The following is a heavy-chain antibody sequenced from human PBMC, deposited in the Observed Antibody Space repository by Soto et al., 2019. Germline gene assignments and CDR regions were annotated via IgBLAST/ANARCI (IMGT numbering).Heavy chain of an antibody. CDR2: INHSGST. CDR3: AREVRRSPRPGNPSHYYYMDV. V-gene: IGHV4-34*01. Sequence: PSETLSLTCAVYGGSFSGYYWSWIRQPPGKGLEWIGEINHSGSTNYNPSLKSRVTISVDTSKNQFSLKLRSVSAVVTAVYYCAREVRRSPRPGNPSHYYYMDVWGKGTTVTVSS. J-gene: IGHJ6*03. D-gene: IGHD2-21*01. CDR1: GGSFSGYY.